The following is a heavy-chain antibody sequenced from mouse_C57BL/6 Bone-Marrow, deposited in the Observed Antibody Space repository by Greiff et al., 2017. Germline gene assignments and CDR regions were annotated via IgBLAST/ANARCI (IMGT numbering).Heavy chain of an antibody. CDR2: ISYDGSN. CDR3: ARGEDYYGSSYGYFDV. CDR1: GYSITSGYY. V-gene: IGHV3-6*01. Sequence: EVKLMESGPGLVKPSQSLSLTCSVTGYSITSGYYWNWIRQFPGNKLEWMGYISYDGSNNYNPSLKNRISITRDTSKNQFFLKLNSVTTEDTATYYCARGEDYYGSSYGYFDVWGTGTTVTVSS. J-gene: IGHJ1*03. D-gene: IGHD1-1*01.